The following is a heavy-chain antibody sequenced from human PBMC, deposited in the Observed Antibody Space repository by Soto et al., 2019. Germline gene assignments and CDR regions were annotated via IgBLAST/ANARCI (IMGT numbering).Heavy chain of an antibody. D-gene: IGHD4-17*01. J-gene: IGHJ2*01. CDR1: GYTCTSYD. CDR2: MNPNSGNT. V-gene: IGHV1-8*01. CDR3: ARVHTVTTYFDV. Sequence: QVQLVQSGAEVGKPGASVKVSCKASGYTCTSYDINWVRQASGQGLEWMGWMNPNSGNTGSAQRFQSRLTMTRNTSINTAYMELTSLTSEDAAVYYCARVHTVTTYFDVWGRGTLVAVSS.